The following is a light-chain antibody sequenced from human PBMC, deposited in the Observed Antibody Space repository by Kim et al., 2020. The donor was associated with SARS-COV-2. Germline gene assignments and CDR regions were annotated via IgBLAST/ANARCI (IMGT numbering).Light chain of an antibody. J-gene: IGLJ2*01. Sequence: QDVTISCSGPSTYVGDYNFASWYQYHPGTPPHLIIYEVRKRPAGAPDFFAGSKSGNTASRTVSGLQAEDEADYYCSSYADSNNLVFGGGTQLTVL. CDR1: STYVGDYNF. V-gene: IGLV2-8*01. CDR3: SSYADSNNLV. CDR2: EVR.